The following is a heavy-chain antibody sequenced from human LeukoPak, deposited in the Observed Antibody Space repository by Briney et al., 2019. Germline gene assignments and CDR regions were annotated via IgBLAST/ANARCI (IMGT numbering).Heavy chain of an antibody. V-gene: IGHV4-39*07. CDR1: GGSISSTTYY. Sequence: KPSETLSLTCSVSGGSISSTTYYWGWIRQPPGKGREWIGSIYNRGTTNYNPSLKSRVTISVDTSKNQFSLKLSSVTAADTAVYYCARGLMKIDYYDSRVNWFDPWGQGTLVTVSS. CDR3: ARGLMKIDYYDSRVNWFDP. D-gene: IGHD3-22*01. J-gene: IGHJ5*02. CDR2: IYNRGTT.